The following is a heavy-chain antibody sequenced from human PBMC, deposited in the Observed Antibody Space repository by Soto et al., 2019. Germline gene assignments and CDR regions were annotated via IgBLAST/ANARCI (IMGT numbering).Heavy chain of an antibody. CDR3: ARMEYYYGSGSYYSNWFDP. V-gene: IGHV4-30-2*01. CDR1: GGSISSGGYS. J-gene: IGHJ5*02. D-gene: IGHD3-10*01. Sequence: SETLSLTCAVSGGSISSGGYSWSWKRQQTEKGQERIGYIYHSGSTYYNPSLKSRVTISVDRSKNQFSLKLSSVTAADTAVYYCARMEYYYGSGSYYSNWFDPWGQGTLVTVSS. CDR2: IYHSGST.